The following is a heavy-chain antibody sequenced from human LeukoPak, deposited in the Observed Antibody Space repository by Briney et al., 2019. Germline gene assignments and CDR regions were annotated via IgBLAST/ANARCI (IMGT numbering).Heavy chain of an antibody. Sequence: GGSLRLSCAASGFTFSSYGMHWVRQAPGKGLEWVAFIRYDGSNKYYADSVKGRFTISRDNSKNTLYLQMNSLRAEDTAVYYCAKDLIDGGYKPRESFDYWGQGTLVTVSS. D-gene: IGHD5-24*01. J-gene: IGHJ4*02. CDR3: AKDLIDGGYKPRESFDY. CDR1: GFTFSSYG. CDR2: IRYDGSNK. V-gene: IGHV3-30*02.